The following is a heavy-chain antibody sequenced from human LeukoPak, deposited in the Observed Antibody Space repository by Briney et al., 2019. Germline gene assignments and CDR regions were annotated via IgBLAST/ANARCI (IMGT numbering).Heavy chain of an antibody. CDR3: ATVQAYYGSGSYSNYGMDV. CDR2: FDPEDGET. V-gene: IGHV1-24*01. D-gene: IGHD3-10*01. J-gene: IGHJ6*02. Sequence: ASVTVSCKVSGYTLTELSMHWVRQAPGKGLEWMGGFDPEDGETIYAQKFQGRVTMTEDTSTDTAYMELSSLRSEDTAVYYCATVQAYYGSGSYSNYGMDVWGQGTTVTVSS. CDR1: GYTLTELS.